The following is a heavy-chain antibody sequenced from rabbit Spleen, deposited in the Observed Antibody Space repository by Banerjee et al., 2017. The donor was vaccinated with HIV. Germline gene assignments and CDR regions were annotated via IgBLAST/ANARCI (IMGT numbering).Heavy chain of an antibody. Sequence: QSLEESGGGLVKPGGTLTLTCTVSGFSFSSSYYVCWVRQAPGKGLEWIACIYGGSSDSTYYASWAVGRFTISKTSSTMVTLQMTSLTAADTATYFCAKDADYASRGYEFDLWGPGTLVTVS. V-gene: IGHV1S40*01. CDR3: AKDADYASRGYEFDL. J-gene: IGHJ4*01. D-gene: IGHD8-1*01. CDR2: IYGGSSDST. CDR1: GFSFSSSYY.